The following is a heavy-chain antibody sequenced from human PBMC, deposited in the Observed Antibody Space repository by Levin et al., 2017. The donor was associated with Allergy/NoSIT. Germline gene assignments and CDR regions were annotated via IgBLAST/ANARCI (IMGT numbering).Heavy chain of an antibody. Sequence: SQTLSLTCTVSGGSISSSYWSWIRQSPRKRPEWIGYIHYTGYTNYSPSLKSRVTISLDTSKNQFSLKLTSVTAADTAVYSCARSAHVTVIPAAIFAFDPWGQGILVTVSS. V-gene: IGHV4-59*08. CDR1: GGSISSSY. CDR2: IHYTGYT. D-gene: IGHD2-2*01. CDR3: ARSAHVTVIPAAIFAFDP. J-gene: IGHJ5*02.